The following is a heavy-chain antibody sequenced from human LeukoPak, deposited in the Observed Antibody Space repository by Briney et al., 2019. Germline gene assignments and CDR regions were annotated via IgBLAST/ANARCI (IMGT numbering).Heavy chain of an antibody. CDR2: IKQDGSEK. CDR3: ARDLSWLQLTDAFDI. D-gene: IGHD5-24*01. V-gene: IGHV3-7*01. J-gene: IGHJ3*02. Sequence: GGSLRLSCAASGFTFSSYWMSWVRQAPGKGLEWVANIKQDGSEKYYLDSVKGRSTISRDNAKNSLYLQMNSLRAEDTAVYYCARDLSWLQLTDAFDIWGQGTMVTVSS. CDR1: GFTFSSYW.